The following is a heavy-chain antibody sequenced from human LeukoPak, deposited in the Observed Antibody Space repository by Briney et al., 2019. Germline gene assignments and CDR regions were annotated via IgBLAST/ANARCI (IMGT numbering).Heavy chain of an antibody. V-gene: IGHV1-69*13. Sequence: AVKVSCKASGGTFSSYAISWVRQAPGQGLEWMGGIIPIFGTANYAQKFQGRVTITADESTSTAYMELSSLRSEDTAVYYCARGYCSGGSCYFRPYYYGMDVWGQGTTVTVSS. CDR1: GGTFSSYA. CDR2: IIPIFGTA. J-gene: IGHJ6*02. D-gene: IGHD2-15*01. CDR3: ARGYCSGGSCYFRPYYYGMDV.